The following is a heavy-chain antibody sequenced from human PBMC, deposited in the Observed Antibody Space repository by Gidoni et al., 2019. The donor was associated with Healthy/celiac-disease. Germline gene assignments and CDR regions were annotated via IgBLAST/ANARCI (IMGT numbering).Heavy chain of an antibody. CDR2: IRSKAYGGTT. V-gene: IGHV3-49*03. Sequence: EVQLVESGGGLVQPGRYLRLSCTASGFTFGDYAMSWFRQAPGKGLEWVGFIRSKAYGGTTEYAASVKGRFTISRDDSKSIAYLQMNSLKTEDTAVYYCTRGYSGSYSHNDYWGQGTLVTVSS. J-gene: IGHJ4*02. CDR3: TRGYSGSYSHNDY. D-gene: IGHD1-26*01. CDR1: GFTFGDYA.